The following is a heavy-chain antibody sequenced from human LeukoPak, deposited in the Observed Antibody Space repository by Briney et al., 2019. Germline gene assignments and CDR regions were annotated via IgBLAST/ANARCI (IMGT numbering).Heavy chain of an antibody. CDR1: GGSFSGYY. J-gene: IGHJ4*02. CDR2: MSSGGSF. V-gene: IGHV4-34*01. Sequence: SETLSLTCAVYGGSFSGYYWGWIRQSPGKGLEWIGSMSSGGSFFYNPSLRSRVTISVDTSNNQFSLKVTSVTAADTAVYFCARASRGHDYWGQGTLVTVSS. D-gene: IGHD3-10*01. CDR3: ARASRGHDY.